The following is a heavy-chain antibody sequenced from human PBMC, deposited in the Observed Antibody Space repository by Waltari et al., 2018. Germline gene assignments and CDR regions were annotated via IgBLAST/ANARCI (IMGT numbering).Heavy chain of an antibody. V-gene: IGHV4-34*01. Sequence: QVQLQQWGAGLLKPSETLSLTCAVYGGSFSGYYWSWIRQPPGKGLEWIGEINHSGSTNYNPSLKSRVTISVDTSKNQFSLKLSSVTAADTAVYYGARVRVWIAARRGWFDPWGQGTLVTVSS. D-gene: IGHD6-6*01. J-gene: IGHJ5*02. CDR2: INHSGST. CDR1: GGSFSGYY. CDR3: ARVRVWIAARRGWFDP.